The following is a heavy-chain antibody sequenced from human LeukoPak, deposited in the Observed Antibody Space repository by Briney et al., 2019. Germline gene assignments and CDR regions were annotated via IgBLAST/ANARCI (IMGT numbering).Heavy chain of an antibody. D-gene: IGHD6-13*01. J-gene: IGHJ4*02. CDR3: ARVRQQLAFDY. CDR2: IIPIFGTA. CDR1: GGTFSSYA. Sequence: ASVKVSCKASGGTFSSYAISWVRPAPGQGLEWMGGIIPIFGTANYAQKFQGRVTITADESTSTAYMELSSLRSEDTAVYYCARVRQQLAFDYWGQGTLVTVSS. V-gene: IGHV1-69*13.